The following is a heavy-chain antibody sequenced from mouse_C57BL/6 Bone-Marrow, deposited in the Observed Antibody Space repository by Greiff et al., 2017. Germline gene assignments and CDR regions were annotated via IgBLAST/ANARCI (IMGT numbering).Heavy chain of an antibody. CDR3: ARHVGWLLPYAMYY. CDR2: ISSGGSCT. Sequence: EVMLVESGGALVKPGGSLKLSCAASGFTFSRSGLSWVRQTPDKRLEWVATISSGGSCTYYHDSVKGRFTLSSDNAKNPRYRQMSSLKSEYTAMSYCARHVGWLLPYAMYYWGQGTSVTVSS. V-gene: IGHV5-6*01. CDR1: GFTFSRSG. D-gene: IGHD2-3*01. J-gene: IGHJ4*01.